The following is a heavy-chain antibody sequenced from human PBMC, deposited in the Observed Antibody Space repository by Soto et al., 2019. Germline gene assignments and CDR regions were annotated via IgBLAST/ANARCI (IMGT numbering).Heavy chain of an antibody. CDR1: GYTFTGYY. CDR3: ARGHLSSGSPASGMDV. CDR2: INPNSGGT. J-gene: IGHJ6*02. D-gene: IGHD3-22*01. V-gene: IGHV1-2*04. Sequence: ASVKVSCKASGYTFTGYYMHWVRQAPGQGLEWMGWINPNSGGTNYAQKFQGWVTMTRDTSISTAYMELSRLRSDDTAVYYCARGHLSSGSPASGMDVWGQGTTVTV.